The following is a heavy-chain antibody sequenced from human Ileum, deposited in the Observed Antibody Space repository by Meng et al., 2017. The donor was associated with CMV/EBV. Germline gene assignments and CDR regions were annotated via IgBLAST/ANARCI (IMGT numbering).Heavy chain of an antibody. V-gene: IGHV1-2*02. Sequence: QVQLVQSGAEVERPGASVKVFCKACGYSFTGYYMHWLRQAPGKGLEFMGWINVDTGGTNYVQKFQGRVTMTRDTSINTAYMEVNTLTSDDTAVYYCARGVGFCSATTCYGSAEYFQYWGQGTLVTVSS. CDR1: GYSFTGYY. D-gene: IGHD2-2*01. CDR3: ARGVGFCSATTCYGSAEYFQY. J-gene: IGHJ1*01. CDR2: INVDTGGT.